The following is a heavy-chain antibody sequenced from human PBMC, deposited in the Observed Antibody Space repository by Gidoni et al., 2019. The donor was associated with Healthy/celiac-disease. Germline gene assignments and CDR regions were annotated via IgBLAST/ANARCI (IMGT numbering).Heavy chain of an antibody. Sequence: EVQLVESGGGLVKPGGSLRLSCAASGFTFSNAWMSWVRQAPGKGLEWVGRIKSKTDGGTTDYAAPVKGRFTISRDDPKNTLYLQMNSLKTEDTAVYYCTTPQGVPQIAVVTADYYYYGMDVWGQGTTVTVSS. CDR1: GFTFSNAW. J-gene: IGHJ6*02. D-gene: IGHD6-19*01. V-gene: IGHV3-15*01. CDR3: TTPQGVPQIAVVTADYYYYGMDV. CDR2: IKSKTDGGTT.